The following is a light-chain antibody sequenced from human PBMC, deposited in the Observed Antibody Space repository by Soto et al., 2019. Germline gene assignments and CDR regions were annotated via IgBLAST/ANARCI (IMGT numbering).Light chain of an antibody. CDR1: QSVSSN. V-gene: IGKV3-15*01. Sequence: EIVMTQSPATLSVSPGERATLSCRASQSVSSNLAWYQQKPGQAPRLLMYGASSRATGIPARFSGSGSGTEFTLTISSLQSEDFAVYYCQQYNSRWTFGQGTKVEIK. CDR2: GAS. J-gene: IGKJ1*01. CDR3: QQYNSRWT.